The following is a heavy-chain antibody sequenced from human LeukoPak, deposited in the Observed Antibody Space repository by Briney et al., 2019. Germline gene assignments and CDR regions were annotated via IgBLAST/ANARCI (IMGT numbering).Heavy chain of an antibody. J-gene: IGHJ3*02. V-gene: IGHV4-59*01. CDR2: IYYSGST. Sequence: SETLSLTCTVSGGSISSYYWSWIRQPPGKGLEWFGYIYYSGSTNYNPSLKSRVTISVDTSKNQFSLKLSSVTAADTAVYYCARDLPADVDTPAFDIWGQGTMVTVSS. CDR3: ARDLPADVDTPAFDI. CDR1: GGSISSYY. D-gene: IGHD5-18*01.